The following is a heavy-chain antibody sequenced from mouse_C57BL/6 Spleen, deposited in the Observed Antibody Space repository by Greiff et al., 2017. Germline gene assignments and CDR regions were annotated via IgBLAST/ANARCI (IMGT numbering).Heavy chain of an antibody. CDR1: GYAFTNYL. V-gene: IGHV1-54*01. CDR3: ARSAGYDDGGGFAY. Sequence: VQLQQSGAELVRPGTSVKVSCKASGYAFTNYLIEWVKQRPGQGLEWIGVINPGSGGTNYNEKFKGKATLTADKSSSTAYMQLSSLTSEDSAVYFWARSAGYDDGGGFAYWGQGTLVTVSA. CDR2: INPGSGGT. J-gene: IGHJ3*01. D-gene: IGHD2-2*01.